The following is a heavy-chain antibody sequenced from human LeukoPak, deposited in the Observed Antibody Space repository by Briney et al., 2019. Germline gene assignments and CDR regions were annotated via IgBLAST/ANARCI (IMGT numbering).Heavy chain of an antibody. V-gene: IGHV3-23*01. CDR2: ISGSGGST. J-gene: IGHJ4*02. Sequence: GGSLRLSCAASGFTFSSYAMSWVRQAPGKGLEWVSAISGSGGSTYYADSVKGRFTISRDNSKNTLYLQMNSLRAEDTAVYYCVKDRGFSVGFDYWGQGTLVTVSS. CDR1: GFTFSSYA. D-gene: IGHD5-12*01. CDR3: VKDRGFSVGFDY.